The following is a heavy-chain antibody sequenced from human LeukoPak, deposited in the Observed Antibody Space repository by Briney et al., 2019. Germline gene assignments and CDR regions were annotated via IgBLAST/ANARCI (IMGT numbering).Heavy chain of an antibody. CDR3: AKDPLQYGSGSYYFDY. V-gene: IGHV3-30*02. J-gene: IGHJ4*02. CDR1: GFTFSSYG. D-gene: IGHD3-10*01. CDR2: IWYDGNDK. Sequence: GGSLRLSCAASGFTFSSYGMHWVRQAPGKGLERVAFIWYDGNDKYYADFVKGRFTISRDSSKNTLYLQMNSLRAEDTAVYYCAKDPLQYGSGSYYFDYWGQGTRVTVSS.